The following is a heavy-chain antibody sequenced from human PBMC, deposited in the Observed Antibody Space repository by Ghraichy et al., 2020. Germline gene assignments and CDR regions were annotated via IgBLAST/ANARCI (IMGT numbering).Heavy chain of an antibody. CDR1: GASISTYY. Sequence: SETLSLTCTVSGASISTYYWSWIRQTPGKGLEWIGSIYHTGSTNYNPSLKSRVAISVDTSKNQFSLNLSSVTAADTAVYYCAVGGAVAGPYLNYWGQGTLVSVSS. V-gene: IGHV4-59*01. CDR3: AVGGAVAGPYLNY. J-gene: IGHJ4*02. CDR2: IYHTGST. D-gene: IGHD6-13*01.